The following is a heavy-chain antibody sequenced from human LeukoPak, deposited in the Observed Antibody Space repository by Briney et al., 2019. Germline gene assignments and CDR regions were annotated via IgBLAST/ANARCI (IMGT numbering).Heavy chain of an antibody. V-gene: IGHV3-23*01. CDR3: AKGHTDYGTGFDL. CDR2: LSGSGGST. CDR1: GFTFSYYA. Sequence: GGSLRLSCAASGFTFSYYAMSWVRQSPGRGLEWVSALSGSGGSTYYADSVKGRFTISRDNSKNTLYLQMNSLRAEDTAVYYCAKGHTDYGTGFDLWGQGTLVTVSS. D-gene: IGHD4-17*01. J-gene: IGHJ5*02.